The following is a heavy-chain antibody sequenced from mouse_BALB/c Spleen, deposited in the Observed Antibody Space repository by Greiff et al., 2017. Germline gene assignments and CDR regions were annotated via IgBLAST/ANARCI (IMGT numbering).Heavy chain of an antibody. D-gene: IGHD2-4*01. CDR2: IYYSGTI. J-gene: IGHJ2*01. V-gene: IGHV3-5*02. CDR1: GISITTGNYR. Sequence: EVKLVESGPGLVKPSQTVSLTCTVTGISITTGNYRWSWIRQFPGNKLEWIGYIYYSGTITYNPSLTSRTTITRDTSKNQFFLEMNSLTAEDTATYYCARDRSSMITGFDYWGQGTTLTVSS. CDR3: ARDRSSMITGFDY.